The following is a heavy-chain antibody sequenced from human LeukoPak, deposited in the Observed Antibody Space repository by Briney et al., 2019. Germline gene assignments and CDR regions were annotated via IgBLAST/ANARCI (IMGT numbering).Heavy chain of an antibody. D-gene: IGHD3-22*01. J-gene: IGHJ3*02. CDR1: GYTFTGYY. CDR2: INPSGGST. V-gene: IGHV1-46*01. Sequence: ASVKVSCKASGYTFTGYYMHWVRQAPGQGLEWMGIINPSGGSTSYAQKFQGRVTMTRDMSTSTVYMELSSLRSEDTAVYYCAREQNLYYYDSSGEGTHDAFDIWGQGTMVTVSS. CDR3: AREQNLYYYDSSGEGTHDAFDI.